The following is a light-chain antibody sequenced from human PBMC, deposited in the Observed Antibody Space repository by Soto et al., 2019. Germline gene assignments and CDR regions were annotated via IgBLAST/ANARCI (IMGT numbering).Light chain of an antibody. J-gene: IGKJ5*01. CDR3: QQYNNWPPN. CDR2: DAS. CDR1: QSVLRT. Sequence: VLTQPPVTRSVSPGKAATLSCRASQSVLRTLAWYHQKPGQAPKLLIFDASTRATGVPARFSGSGSGTEFTLTVSSLQSEDIAVYFCQQYNNWPPNFGQGTRLEI. V-gene: IGKV3-15*01.